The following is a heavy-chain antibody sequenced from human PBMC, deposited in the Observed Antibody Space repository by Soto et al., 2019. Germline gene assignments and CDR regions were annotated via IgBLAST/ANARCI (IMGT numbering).Heavy chain of an antibody. D-gene: IGHD3-9*01. CDR3: ARAYYDILTSYYYYYGMDV. J-gene: IGHJ6*02. V-gene: IGHV1-69*02. CDR2: IIPIPGIA. CDR1: GGTFSSYT. Sequence: SVKVSLKASGGTFSSYTISWVRQAPGQRLEWMGRIIPIPGIANYAQKFQGRVTITADKSTSTAYMELSSLRSEDTAVYYCARAYYDILTSYYYYYGMDVWGQGTTVTVSS.